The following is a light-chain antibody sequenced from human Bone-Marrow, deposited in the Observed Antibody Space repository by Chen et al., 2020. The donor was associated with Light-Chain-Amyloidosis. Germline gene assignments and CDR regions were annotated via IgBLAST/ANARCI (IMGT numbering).Light chain of an antibody. CDR3: LQDNDCPLT. V-gene: IGKV1-6*01. J-gene: IGKJ1*01. CDR1: RDIGTY. Sequence: AIQISQPPSSRPPSVGDSGTITCRASRDIGTYLGWYQQSPGKAPKLLIYAASRWQSGVPSRFSGSRSGTDFTLTISSLQPEDFSTYYCLQDNDCPLTFGQGTKVEIK. CDR2: AAS.